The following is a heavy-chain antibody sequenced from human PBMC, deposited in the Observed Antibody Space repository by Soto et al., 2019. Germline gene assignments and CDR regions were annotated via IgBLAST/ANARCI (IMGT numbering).Heavy chain of an antibody. Sequence: PGGSLRLSCAASGFTFSSYAMRWVRQAPGKGLEWVSAISGSGGSTYYADSVKGRFTISRDNSKNTLYLQMNSLRAEDTAVYYWAKDRSHDYGDYVSHYYYMDVWGKGTTVTVSS. V-gene: IGHV3-23*01. CDR1: GFTFSSYA. D-gene: IGHD4-17*01. CDR3: AKDRSHDYGDYVSHYYYMDV. CDR2: ISGSGGST. J-gene: IGHJ6*03.